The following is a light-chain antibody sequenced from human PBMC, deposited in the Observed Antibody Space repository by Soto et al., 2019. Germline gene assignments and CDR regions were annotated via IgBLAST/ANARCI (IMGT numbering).Light chain of an antibody. CDR3: QSYDSSLSGGVV. Sequence: QSVLTQPPSVSGAPGQRVTISCTGSSSNIGAGYDVHWYQQLPGTAPKLLIYGNSNRPSGVPDRFSGSKSGTSASLAITGLQAEDEADYYCQSYDSSLSGGVVFDGGTKLTVL. J-gene: IGLJ2*01. CDR2: GNS. CDR1: SSNIGAGYD. V-gene: IGLV1-40*01.